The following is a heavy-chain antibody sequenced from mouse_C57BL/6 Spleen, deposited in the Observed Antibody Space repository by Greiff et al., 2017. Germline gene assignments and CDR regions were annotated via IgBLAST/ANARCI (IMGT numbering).Heavy chain of an antibody. Sequence: QVQLQQPGTELVKPGASVKLSCKASGYTFTSYWMHWVKQRPGQGLEWIGNINPRNGGTNYNEKFKSKATLTVDKSSSTAYMQLSSLTSDVSAVYYCAREITTVVARVNYFDYWGQGTTLTVSS. CDR3: AREITTVVARVNYFDY. D-gene: IGHD1-1*01. CDR2: INPRNGGT. V-gene: IGHV1-53*01. CDR1: GYTFTSYW. J-gene: IGHJ2*01.